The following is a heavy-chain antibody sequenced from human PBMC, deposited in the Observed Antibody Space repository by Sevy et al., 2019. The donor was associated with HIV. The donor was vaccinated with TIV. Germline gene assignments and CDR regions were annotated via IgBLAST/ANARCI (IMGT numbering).Heavy chain of an antibody. CDR3: ARKYSYGSNFDY. CDR2: IHYSGST. CDR1: GGSISGYY. V-gene: IGHV4-59*01. Sequence: SETLSLTCTVSGGSISGYYWTWIRQSPGKGLEWIGYIHYSGSTNYNPSLEGRVTISGDTSKNQFSLRLTSVTAADTAVYYCARKYSYGSNFDYWGQGTLVTVSS. J-gene: IGHJ4*02. D-gene: IGHD5-18*01.